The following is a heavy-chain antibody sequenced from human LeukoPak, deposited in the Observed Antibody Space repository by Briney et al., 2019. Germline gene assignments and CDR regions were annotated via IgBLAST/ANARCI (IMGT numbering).Heavy chain of an antibody. J-gene: IGHJ4*02. Sequence: GASVKVSCKASGYTFTSYDINWVRQATGQGLEWMGWMNPNSGNTGYAQKFQGGVTMTRNTSISTAYMELSSLRSEDTAVYYCARGHPHYYDSSGYANWGQGTLVTVSS. CDR2: MNPNSGNT. D-gene: IGHD3-22*01. CDR1: GYTFTSYD. CDR3: ARGHPHYYDSSGYAN. V-gene: IGHV1-8*01.